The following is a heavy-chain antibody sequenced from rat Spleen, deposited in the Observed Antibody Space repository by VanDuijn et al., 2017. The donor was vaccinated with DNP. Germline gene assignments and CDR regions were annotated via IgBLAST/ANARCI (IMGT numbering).Heavy chain of an antibody. CDR2: ISSGGDT. D-gene: IGHD1-10*01. CDR3: TREREPNNNPYYFDC. V-gene: IGHV2-6*01. CDR1: GFSLTSYH. J-gene: IGHJ2*01. Sequence: QVQLKESGPGLVQPSQTLSLTCTVSGFSLTSYHVNWVRQPPGKGLEWIAAISSGGDTYFNSALKSRLSINRDTSKSQVFLKMNSLQTEDTAIYFCTREREPNNNPYYFDCWGQGVMVTVSS.